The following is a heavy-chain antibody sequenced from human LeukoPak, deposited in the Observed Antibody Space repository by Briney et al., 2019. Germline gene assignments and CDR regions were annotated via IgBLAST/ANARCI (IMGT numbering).Heavy chain of an antibody. CDR1: EFSVGSNY. CDR3: ASSGRFGELSFDY. Sequence: GGSLRLSCAASEFSVGSNYMTWVRQAPGKGLEWVSLIYSGGSTYYADSVKGRFTISRDNSKSTLYLQMNSLRAEDTAVYYCASSGRFGELSFDYWGQGTLVTVSS. J-gene: IGHJ4*02. V-gene: IGHV3-66*01. D-gene: IGHD3-10*01. CDR2: IYSGGST.